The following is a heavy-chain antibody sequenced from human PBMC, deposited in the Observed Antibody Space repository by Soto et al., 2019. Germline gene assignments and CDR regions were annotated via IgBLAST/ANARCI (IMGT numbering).Heavy chain of an antibody. CDR2: IYPGDSDT. D-gene: IGHD3-16*01. V-gene: IGHV5-51*01. J-gene: IGHJ3*02. Sequence: GESLKISCKGSGYSFTSYWIGWVRQMPGKGLEWMGIIYPGDSDTRYSQSFQGQVTISADKSISTAYLQWSSLKASDTAMYYCARHLEGGIDRIPFDIWGQGTMVTVSS. CDR1: GYSFTSYW. CDR3: ARHLEGGIDRIPFDI.